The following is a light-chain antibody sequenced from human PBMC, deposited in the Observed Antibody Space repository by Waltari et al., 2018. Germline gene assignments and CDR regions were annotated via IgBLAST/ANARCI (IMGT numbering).Light chain of an antibody. J-gene: IGKJ3*01. CDR2: GAS. CDR1: QSIKTN. CDR3: QQYNNWPPVFT. Sequence: EIVLTQSPATLSVSPGERATLSCRASQSIKTNLAWYQQRPGQAPRPLIYGASNRAAGVPARFSGSGSVTDFPLTISSLQSEDFALYYCQQYNNWPPVFTFGPGTKLDIK. V-gene: IGKV3-15*01.